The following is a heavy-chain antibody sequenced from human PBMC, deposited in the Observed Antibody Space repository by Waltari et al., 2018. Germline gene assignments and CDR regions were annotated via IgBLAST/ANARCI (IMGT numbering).Heavy chain of an antibody. CDR3: ARDRRNKYSGYDWALDY. D-gene: IGHD5-12*01. CDR2: IYSGGST. CDR1: GFTVSSNY. Sequence: EVQLVESGGGLIQPGGSLRLSCAASGFTVSSNYMSWVRQAPGKGLEWVSVIYSGGSTYYADSVNGRCTISRDNSKNTLYLQMNSLRAEDTAVYYCARDRRNKYSGYDWALDYWGQGTLVTVSS. V-gene: IGHV3-53*01. J-gene: IGHJ4*02.